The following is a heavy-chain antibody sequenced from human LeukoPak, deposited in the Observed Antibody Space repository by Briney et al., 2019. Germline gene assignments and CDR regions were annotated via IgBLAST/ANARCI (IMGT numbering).Heavy chain of an antibody. D-gene: IGHD2-15*01. Sequence: PGRSLRLSCAPSGFTFSSYGLHWVRQAPGKGLEWVAFIRYDGSNKYYADSVKGRFTISRDNAKNSLYLQMNSLRAEDTAVYSCARDSLRYCSGDSCYYNYWGQGTLVTVSS. CDR1: GFTFSSYG. V-gene: IGHV3-33*01. CDR2: IRYDGSNK. CDR3: ARDSLRYCSGDSCYYNY. J-gene: IGHJ4*02.